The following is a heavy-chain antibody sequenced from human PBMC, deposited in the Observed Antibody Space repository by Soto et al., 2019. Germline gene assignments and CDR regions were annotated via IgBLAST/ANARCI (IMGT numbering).Heavy chain of an antibody. CDR2: ITGSGGGT. J-gene: IGHJ3*02. CDR3: STDPNGDYIGAFDN. Sequence: HPGGSLRLSCAGSRFSFSNYAMTWARQAPGEGLEWVSSITGSGGGTTYADSVKGRFTISRDNSKNILYLQMDSLRADDMAVYYCSTDPNGDYIGAFDNWGQGTMVTVSS. V-gene: IGHV3-23*01. D-gene: IGHD4-17*01. CDR1: RFSFSNYA.